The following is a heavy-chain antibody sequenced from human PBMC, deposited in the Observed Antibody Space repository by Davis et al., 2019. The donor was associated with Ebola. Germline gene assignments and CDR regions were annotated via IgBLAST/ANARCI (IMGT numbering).Heavy chain of an antibody. V-gene: IGHV1-18*04. J-gene: IGHJ4*02. CDR1: GYTFTSYG. CDR3: ARDWGRVVTPGFDY. D-gene: IGHD4-23*01. Sequence: SVNVSCKASGYTFTSYGISWVRQAPGQGLEGMGWISAYNGNTNYAQKLQGRVTMTTDTSTSTAYMELRSLRSDDTAVYYCARDWGRVVTPGFDYWGQGTLVTVSS. CDR2: ISAYNGNT.